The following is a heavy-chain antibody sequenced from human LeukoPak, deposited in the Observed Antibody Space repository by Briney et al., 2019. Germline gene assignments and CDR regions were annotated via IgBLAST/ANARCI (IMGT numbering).Heavy chain of an antibody. V-gene: IGHV1-2*02. CDR2: INPNSGGT. Sequence: ASVKVSCKASGHTFTGYYMHWVRQAPGQGLEWMGWINPNSGGTNYAQKFQGRVTMTRDTSISTAYMELSRLRSDDTAVYYCARYDILTGYYKKGFDYWGQGTLVTVSS. J-gene: IGHJ4*02. D-gene: IGHD3-9*01. CDR3: ARYDILTGYYKKGFDY. CDR1: GHTFTGYY.